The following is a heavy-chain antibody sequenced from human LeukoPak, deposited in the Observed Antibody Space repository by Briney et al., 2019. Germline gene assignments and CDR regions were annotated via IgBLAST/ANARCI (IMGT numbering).Heavy chain of an antibody. Sequence: LTGGSLRLSCAASGFTFSSYWMSWVRQAPGKGLEWVANIKKDGSEKKYVDSVKGRFTISRDNADNLLFLQMNSLRAEDTAIYYCAREGGNGWYSGWFDPWGQGTLVTVSS. J-gene: IGHJ5*02. CDR3: AREGGNGWYSGWFDP. V-gene: IGHV3-7*01. CDR1: GFTFSSYW. CDR2: IKKDGSEK. D-gene: IGHD6-19*01.